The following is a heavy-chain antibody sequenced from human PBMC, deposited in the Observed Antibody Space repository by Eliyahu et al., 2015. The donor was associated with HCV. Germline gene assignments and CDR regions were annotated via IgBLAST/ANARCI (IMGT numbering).Heavy chain of an antibody. Sequence: QVQLQESGPGLVKPSETLSLTCAVSGYSISSGYYWGWIRQPPGKGLEWIGGIYHSGSTYYNPSLKSRVTISVDTSKNQFSLKLSSVTAADTAVYYCARERSTSWLGYYGMDVWGQGTTVTVSS. CDR3: ARERSTSWLGYYGMDV. D-gene: IGHD2-2*01. V-gene: IGHV4-38-2*02. J-gene: IGHJ6*02. CDR1: GYSISSGYY. CDR2: IYHSGST.